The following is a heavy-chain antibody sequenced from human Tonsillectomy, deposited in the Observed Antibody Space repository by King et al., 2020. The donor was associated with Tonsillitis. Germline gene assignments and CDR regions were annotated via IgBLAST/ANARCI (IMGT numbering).Heavy chain of an antibody. V-gene: IGHV1-2*02. CDR3: ARDLPPGGSGWYSGFYFDY. CDR1: GYTFTGYY. CDR2: INPNSGGT. J-gene: IGHJ4*02. D-gene: IGHD6-19*01. Sequence: QLVQSGAEVKKPGASVKVSCKASGYTFTGYYMHWVRQAPGQGLEWMGWINPNSGGTNYAQRFQGRVTMTRDTSISTAYMELSRLRSDDTAVYYCARDLPPGGSGWYSGFYFDYWGQGTLVTVSS.